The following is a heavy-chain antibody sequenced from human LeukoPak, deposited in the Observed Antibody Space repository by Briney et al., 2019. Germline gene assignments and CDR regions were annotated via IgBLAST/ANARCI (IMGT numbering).Heavy chain of an antibody. CDR3: ARGIAAAGTGGTDY. CDR1: GGSFSGCY. J-gene: IGHJ4*02. Sequence: SETLCLTCAVYGGSFSGCYWSWIRQPPGKGLEWIGAINHSGSTNYNPSLKSRVTISVDTSKNQLSLKLSSVTAADTAVYYCARGIAAAGTGGTDYWGQGTLVTVSS. D-gene: IGHD6-13*01. V-gene: IGHV4-34*01. CDR2: INHSGST.